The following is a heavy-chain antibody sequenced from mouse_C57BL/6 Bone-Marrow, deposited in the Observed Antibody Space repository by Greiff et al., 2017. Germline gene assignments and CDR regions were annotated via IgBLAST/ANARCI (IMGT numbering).Heavy chain of an antibody. V-gene: IGHV1-69*01. CDR3: AREGYYDYDEVAY. CDR2: IDPSDSYT. D-gene: IGHD2-4*01. J-gene: IGHJ3*01. Sequence: VQLQQSGAELVMPGASVKLSCKASGYTFTSYWMHWVKQRPGQGLEWIGEIDPSDSYTNYNQKFKGKSTLTVDKSSSTAYMQLSSLTSEDSAVYYCAREGYYDYDEVAYWGQGTLVTVSA. CDR1: GYTFTSYW.